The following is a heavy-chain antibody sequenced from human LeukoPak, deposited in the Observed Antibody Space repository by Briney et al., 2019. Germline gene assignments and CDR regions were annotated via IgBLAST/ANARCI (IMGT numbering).Heavy chain of an antibody. CDR3: AGVKVAGTRPFDY. Sequence: GGSLRLSCAASGFTFSAYWMHWVRQAPGKGLVWVGRINDVGSDSTYVDSVKGRFTISRDNAKNTLYLQMNNLRAEDTAVYYCAGVKVAGTRPFDYWGQGTLATVSS. CDR1: GFTFSAYW. D-gene: IGHD6-19*01. V-gene: IGHV3-74*01. J-gene: IGHJ4*02. CDR2: INDVGSDS.